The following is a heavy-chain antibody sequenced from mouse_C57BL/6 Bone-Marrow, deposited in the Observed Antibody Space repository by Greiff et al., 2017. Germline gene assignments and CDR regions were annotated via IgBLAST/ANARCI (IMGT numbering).Heavy chain of an antibody. CDR1: GYTFTSYW. V-gene: IGHV1-50*01. CDR3: AREGSSPFYYAMDY. D-gene: IGHD1-1*01. CDR2: IDPSDSYT. Sequence: QVQLKQPGAELVKPGASVKLSCKASGYTFTSYWMQWVKQRPGQGLEWIGEIDPSDSYTNYNQKFKGKATLTVDTSSSTAYMQLSSLTAEDSAVYYWAREGSSPFYYAMDYWGQGTSVTVSS. J-gene: IGHJ4*01.